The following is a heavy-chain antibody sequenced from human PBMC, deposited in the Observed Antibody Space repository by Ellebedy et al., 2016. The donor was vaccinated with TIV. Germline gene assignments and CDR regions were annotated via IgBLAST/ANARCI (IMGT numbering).Heavy chain of an antibody. CDR1: GFTFSIYW. D-gene: IGHD4-17*01. Sequence: PGGSLRLSCAASGFTFSIYWMSWVRQAPGKGLECVANIKQDGSEKSYVDSVKGRFTISRDNAKNSLYLQMNSLRAEDTAVYYCSRHNDYALDYWGQGALVTVSS. CDR3: SRHNDYALDY. CDR2: IKQDGSEK. V-gene: IGHV3-7*01. J-gene: IGHJ4*02.